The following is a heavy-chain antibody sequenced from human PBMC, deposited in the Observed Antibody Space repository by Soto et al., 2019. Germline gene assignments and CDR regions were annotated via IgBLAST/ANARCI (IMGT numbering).Heavy chain of an antibody. D-gene: IGHD2-21*01. CDR2: ISSSSSTI. V-gene: IGHV3-48*01. Sequence: LRLSCAASGFTFSSYSMNLVRQAPGKGLEWVSYISSSSSTIYYADSVKGRFTISRDNAKNSLYLQMNSLRAEDTAVYYCARDRDWFDPWGQGTLVTVSS. J-gene: IGHJ5*02. CDR1: GFTFSSYS. CDR3: ARDRDWFDP.